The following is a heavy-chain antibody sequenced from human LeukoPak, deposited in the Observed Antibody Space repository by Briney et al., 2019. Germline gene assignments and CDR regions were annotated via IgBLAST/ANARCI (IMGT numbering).Heavy chain of an antibody. V-gene: IGHV3-30*02. CDR2: IRYDGSTK. Sequence: PGGSLRLSCTASEFTFSSYGMHWVRQAPGKGLEWVAFIRYDGSTKYYTNSVKGRFTISRDNSKNTMYLQMNSLRAEDTAVYYCAKDLEYSGLGTPGAFDYWGQGTLVTVSS. D-gene: IGHD3-10*01. CDR3: AKDLEYSGLGTPGAFDY. J-gene: IGHJ4*02. CDR1: EFTFSSYG.